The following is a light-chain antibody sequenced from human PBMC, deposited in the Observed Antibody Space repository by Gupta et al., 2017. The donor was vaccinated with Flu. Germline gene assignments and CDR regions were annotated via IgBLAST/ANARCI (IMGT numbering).Light chain of an antibody. Sequence: IVLTQSPGTLSLSPGERATLSCRASQSVSSNYLAWYQQKPGQATSLLSYAASSRATGIPDRFSGSGSGTDFTLTISRLETEDFAVYYCQQYGSLPPVTFGHGTKLEIK. CDR2: AAS. CDR3: QQYGSLPPVT. J-gene: IGKJ2*01. V-gene: IGKV3-20*01. CDR1: QSVSSNY.